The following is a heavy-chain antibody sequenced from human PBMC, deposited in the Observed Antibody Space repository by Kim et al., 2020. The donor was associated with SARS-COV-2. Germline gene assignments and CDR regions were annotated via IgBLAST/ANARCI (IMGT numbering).Heavy chain of an antibody. CDR3: AKADYFDY. CDR1: GFTFSSYG. CDR2: ISYDGSNK. J-gene: IGHJ4*02. V-gene: IGHV3-30*18. Sequence: GGSLRLSCAASGFTFSSYGMHWVRQAPGKGLEWVAVISYDGSNKYYADSVKGRFTISRDNSKNTLYLQMNSLRAEDTAVYYCAKADYFDYWGQGTLVTVSS.